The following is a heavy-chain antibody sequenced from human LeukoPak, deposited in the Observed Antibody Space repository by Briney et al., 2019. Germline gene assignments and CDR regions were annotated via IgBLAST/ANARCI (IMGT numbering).Heavy chain of an antibody. CDR2: IYYSGST. J-gene: IGHJ6*02. V-gene: IGHV4-59*01. Sequence: PSETLSLTCTVSGGSISSYYWSWIRQPPGKGLEWIGYIYYSGSTNYNPSHKSRVTISVDTSKNQFSLKLSSVTAADTAVYYCARDQYYYGMDVWGQGTTVTVSS. CDR3: ARDQYYYGMDV. CDR1: GGSISSYY.